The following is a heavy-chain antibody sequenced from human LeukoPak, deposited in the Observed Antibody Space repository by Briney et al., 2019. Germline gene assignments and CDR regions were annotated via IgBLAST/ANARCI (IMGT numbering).Heavy chain of an antibody. V-gene: IGHV3-23*01. CDR2: ISGNGGYT. J-gene: IGHJ4*02. CDR3: AKQLGYCSDGSCYFPY. Sequence: PGGSLRLSCAASGFTFSSYAMSWVRQAPGKGLESVSAISGNGGYTYYADSVQGRFTISRDNSKSTLCLQMNSLRAEDTAVYYCAKQLGYCSDGSCYFPYWGQGTLVTVSS. CDR1: GFTFSSYA. D-gene: IGHD2-15*01.